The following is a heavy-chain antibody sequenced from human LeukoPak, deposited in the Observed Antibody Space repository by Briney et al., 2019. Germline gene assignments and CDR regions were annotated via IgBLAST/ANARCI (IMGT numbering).Heavy chain of an antibody. V-gene: IGHV4-39*01. Sequence: SETLSLTCTVSGGSLSTTSYYWGWIRQPPGKGLEWIGSFSSSGPTYYNPSPQSRISISIDTSNNHFSLRLSSVTAADTAMYYCAAGYSGYDYWGQGTLVTVSS. CDR1: GGSLSTTSYY. CDR3: AAGYSGYDY. J-gene: IGHJ4*02. D-gene: IGHD5-12*01. CDR2: FSSSGPT.